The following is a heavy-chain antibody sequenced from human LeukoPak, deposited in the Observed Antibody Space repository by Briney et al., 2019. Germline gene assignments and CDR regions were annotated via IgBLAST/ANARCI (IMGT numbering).Heavy chain of an antibody. Sequence: SETLSLTCTVSGGSISSGGYYWSWIRQPPGKGLEWIGYIYHSGSTYYNPSLKSRVTISVDRSKNQFSLKLSSVTAADTAVYYCARLQHGSSWPRGYYYWGQGTLVTVSS. CDR2: IYHSGST. D-gene: IGHD6-13*01. CDR1: GGSISSGGYY. CDR3: ARLQHGSSWPRGYYY. V-gene: IGHV4-30-2*01. J-gene: IGHJ4*02.